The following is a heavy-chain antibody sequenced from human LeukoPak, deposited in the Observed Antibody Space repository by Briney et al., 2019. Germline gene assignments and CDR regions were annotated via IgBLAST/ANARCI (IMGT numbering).Heavy chain of an antibody. J-gene: IGHJ4*02. V-gene: IGHV4-59*08. CDR2: IYYSGST. D-gene: IGHD3-10*01. CDR1: GGSISSYY. Sequence: PSETLSLTCTVSGGSISSYYWSWIRQPPGKGLEWIGYIYYSGSTNYNPSLKSRVTISVDTSKNQFSLKLSSVTAADTAVYYCAXXXXRRYGPGIDYWGQGTLVTVSS. CDR3: AXXXXRRYGPGIDY.